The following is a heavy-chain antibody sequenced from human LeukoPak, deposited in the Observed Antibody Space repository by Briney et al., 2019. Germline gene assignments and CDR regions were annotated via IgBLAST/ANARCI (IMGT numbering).Heavy chain of an antibody. CDR2: IYYSGST. CDR1: GGSISSSSYY. CDR3: ARETVEYYYGSGRPHDTHFDY. V-gene: IGHV4-39*07. J-gene: IGHJ4*02. Sequence: KPSETLSLTCTVSGGSISSSSYYWGWIRQPPGKGLEWIGSIYYSGSTYYNPSLKSRVTISVDTSKNQFSLKLSSVTAADTAVYYCARETVEYYYGSGRPHDTHFDYWGQGTLVTVSS. D-gene: IGHD3-10*01.